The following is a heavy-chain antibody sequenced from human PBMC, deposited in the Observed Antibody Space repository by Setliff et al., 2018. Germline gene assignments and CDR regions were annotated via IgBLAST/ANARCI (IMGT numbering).Heavy chain of an antibody. J-gene: IGHJ6*03. CDR1: ADTFSRYD. V-gene: IGHV1-18*01. Sequence: ASVKVSCKASADTFSRYDITWVRQAPGQGLEWMGWISPYNGKTEHAQMFQGRVTMATDRTTSTAYMELRSLTSDDTAVYYCAREGRRYYDSSGYYYDPYYYYYMDVWGKGTTVTVSS. D-gene: IGHD3-22*01. CDR3: AREGRRYYDSSGYYYDPYYYYYMDV. CDR2: ISPYNGKT.